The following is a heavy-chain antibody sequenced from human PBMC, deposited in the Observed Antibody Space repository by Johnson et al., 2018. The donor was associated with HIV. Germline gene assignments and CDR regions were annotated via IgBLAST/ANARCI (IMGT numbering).Heavy chain of an antibody. D-gene: IGHD3-3*01. CDR1: GFTFSNYP. CDR2: VTNNGDST. J-gene: IGHJ3*01. CDR3: ATDYNFWSGRPDSFDV. V-gene: IGHV3-64*01. Sequence: EMQLVESGGGVVQPGGSLRLSCVASGFTFSNYPMHWVRQAPGRGLEYVSRVTNNGDSTYYVNAVKGRFTISRDNSKNTLYLQMDSLRAEDTAVYYCATDYNFWSGRPDSFDVWGQGTMVTVSS.